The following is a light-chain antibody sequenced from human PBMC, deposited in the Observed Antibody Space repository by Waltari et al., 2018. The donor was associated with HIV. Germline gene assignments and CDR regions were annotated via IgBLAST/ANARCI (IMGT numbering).Light chain of an antibody. CDR1: SSNIGNNP. CDR3: ASWDNNVAGRV. Sequence: QSVLTQPPSASGSPGPRVTISCSGSSSNIGNNPTNWYQQLPRTAPNLLVYSDHQRPSGVPDRFSGSKSGTSASLAISGLQSEDEGDYYCASWDNNVAGRVFGGRTRLTVL. J-gene: IGLJ2*01. CDR2: SDH. V-gene: IGLV1-44*01.